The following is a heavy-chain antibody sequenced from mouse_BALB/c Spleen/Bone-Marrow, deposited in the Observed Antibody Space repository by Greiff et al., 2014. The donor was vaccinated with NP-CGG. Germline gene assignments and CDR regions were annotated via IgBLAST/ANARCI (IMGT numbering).Heavy chain of an antibody. V-gene: IGHV7-3*02. CDR1: GFTFTDNY. J-gene: IGHJ3*01. CDR2: IRNKANGYTT. Sequence: DVMLVESGGGLVQPGGSLRLSCAPSGFTFTDNYMTWVRQPPGKALEWLGFIRNKANGYTTEYSASVKGRFTISRDNSQSILYLQMNTLRAEDSATYYCARDSDWFAYWGQGTLVTVSA. CDR3: ARDSDWFAY.